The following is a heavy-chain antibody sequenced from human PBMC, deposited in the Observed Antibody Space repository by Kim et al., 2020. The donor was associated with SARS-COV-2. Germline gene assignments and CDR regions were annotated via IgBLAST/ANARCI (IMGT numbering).Heavy chain of an antibody. D-gene: IGHD5-12*01. J-gene: IGHJ1*01. CDR1: GGSISSYY. CDR3: ARGRGRDGYNRPGYFQH. CDR2: IYYSGST. Sequence: SETLSLTCTVSGGSISSYYWSWIRQPPGKGLEWIGYIYYSGSTNYNPSLKSRVTISVDTSKNQFSLKLSSVTAADTAVYYCARGRGRDGYNRPGYFQHWGQGTLVTVSS. V-gene: IGHV4-59*13.